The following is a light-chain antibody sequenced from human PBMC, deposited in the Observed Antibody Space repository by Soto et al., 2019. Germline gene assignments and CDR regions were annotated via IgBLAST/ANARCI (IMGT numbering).Light chain of an antibody. CDR1: QSISTSY. Sequence: EIVLTQSPGTLSLSPGERATLSCRTSQSISTSYLAWSQQKPGQAPRLLISATSSRATGVPDRFSGSGSGTDFTLTISRLEPEDSAVYYCLQYVTSPPAWAFGQGTKVEIK. J-gene: IGKJ1*01. CDR3: LQYVTSPPAWA. V-gene: IGKV3-20*01. CDR2: ATS.